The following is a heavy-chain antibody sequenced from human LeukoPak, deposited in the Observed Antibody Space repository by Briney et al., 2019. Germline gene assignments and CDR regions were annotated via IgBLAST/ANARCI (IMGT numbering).Heavy chain of an antibody. D-gene: IGHD3-10*01. Sequence: AQSLTLSCAASGFTFSSSWMHWVRQPQGKGLGWVSRMNSDDSSTTYANSVKGRFTFSRDNAKNTVYLHMNSLRAEDTAIYYCARALGSVADFWGQGTMVTVSS. CDR2: MNSDDSST. CDR1: GFTFSSSW. V-gene: IGHV3-74*01. CDR3: ARALGSVADF. J-gene: IGHJ4*02.